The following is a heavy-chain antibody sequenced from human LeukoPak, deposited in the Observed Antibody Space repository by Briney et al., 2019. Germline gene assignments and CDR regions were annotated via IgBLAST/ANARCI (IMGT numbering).Heavy chain of an antibody. D-gene: IGHD3-3*01. V-gene: IGHV1-2*02. Sequence: ASVKVSCKASGYTFTSYYMHWVRQAPGQGLEWMGWINPNSGGTNYAQKFQGRVTITTDESTSTAYMELSSLRSEDTAVYYCAREGYDFWSGPPAPIRAFDIWGQGTMVTVSS. CDR1: GYTFTSYY. J-gene: IGHJ3*02. CDR2: INPNSGGT. CDR3: AREGYDFWSGPPAPIRAFDI.